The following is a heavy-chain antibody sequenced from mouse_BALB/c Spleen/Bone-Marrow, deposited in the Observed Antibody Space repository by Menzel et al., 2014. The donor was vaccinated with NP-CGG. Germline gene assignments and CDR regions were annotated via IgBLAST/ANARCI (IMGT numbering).Heavy chain of an antibody. CDR3: ARDRGYDLLRFYYYAMDY. Sequence: VHLVESGPGLVAPSQRLSITCTVSGFSLTSYGVHWVRQPPGKGLEWLGVIWAGGSTNYNSALMSRLSISKDNSKSQVFVKMNSRQTDDTAMYYCARDRGYDLLRFYYYAMDYWGQGTSVTVSA. D-gene: IGHD2-2*01. CDR2: IWAGGST. J-gene: IGHJ4*01. CDR1: GFSLTSYG. V-gene: IGHV2-9*02.